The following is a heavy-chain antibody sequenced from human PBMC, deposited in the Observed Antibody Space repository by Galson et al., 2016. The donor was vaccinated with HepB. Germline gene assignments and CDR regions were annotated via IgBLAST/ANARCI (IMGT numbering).Heavy chain of an antibody. CDR2: VNHSGNT. V-gene: IGHV4-34*01. CDR3: AESPTHDFWSVYYSN. D-gene: IGHD3-3*01. Sequence: SETLSLTCAVYGGSFSESYWTWIRQPPGKGLEWIGEVNHSGNTNYNPSLKSRVTISVDTSKNHFSLNLSSVTAADTAVYYCAESPTHDFWSVYYSNWGQGTLVTVSS. CDR1: GGSFSESY. J-gene: IGHJ4*02.